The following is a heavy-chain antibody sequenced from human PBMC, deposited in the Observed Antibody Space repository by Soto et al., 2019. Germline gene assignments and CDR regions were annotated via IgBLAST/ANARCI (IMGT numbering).Heavy chain of an antibody. CDR1: NGSISTYY. V-gene: IGHV4-59*01. CDR2: IYYSGLS. CDR3: ARDMHAGFTPYFDP. J-gene: IGHJ5*02. Sequence: WEPQSVTYTVSNGSISTYYWTWVRQPPGKGLEWIGYIYYSGLSNYNPSLQSRVTISLDTSKNQLSLKLTSMTAADTAVYYCARDMHAGFTPYFDPWGQGTLVTVSS. D-gene: IGHD2-15*01.